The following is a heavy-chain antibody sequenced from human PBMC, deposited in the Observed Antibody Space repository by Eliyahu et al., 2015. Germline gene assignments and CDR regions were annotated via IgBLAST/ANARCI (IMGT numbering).Heavy chain of an antibody. CDR1: GFPFSSYW. CDR3: AHSGSYFDY. V-gene: IGHV3-7*01. CDR2: IKEDGSEK. D-gene: IGHD1-26*01. J-gene: IGHJ4*02. Sequence: EVQLVESGGGLVQPGGSLRLSCAASGFPFSSYWMSWVRQAPGKGLEGVANIKEDGSEKNYLDSVKGRFTISRDNAKNSLYLQMNSLRVEDTAVYHCAHSGSYFDYLGQGTPVTVSS.